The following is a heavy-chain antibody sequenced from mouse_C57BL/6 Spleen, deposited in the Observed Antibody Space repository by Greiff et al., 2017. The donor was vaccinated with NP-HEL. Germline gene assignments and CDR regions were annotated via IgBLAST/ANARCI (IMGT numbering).Heavy chain of an antibody. CDR2: IYPGSGST. J-gene: IGHJ2*01. D-gene: IGHD2-1*01. V-gene: IGHV1-55*01. Sequence: VQLQQPGAELVKPGASVKMSCKASGYTFTSYWITWVKQRPGQGLEWIGDIYPGSGSTNYNEKFKSKATLTVDTSSSTAYMQLSSLTSEDSAVYYCAREKVYYGKRDYFDYWGQGTTLTVSS. CDR1: GYTFTSYW. CDR3: AREKVYYGKRDYFDY.